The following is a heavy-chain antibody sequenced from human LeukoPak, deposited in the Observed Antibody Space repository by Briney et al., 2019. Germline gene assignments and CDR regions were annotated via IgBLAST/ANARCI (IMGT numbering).Heavy chain of an antibody. Sequence: KPGGSLRLSCAASGFTFSSYAMIWVRQAPGKGREWVSAIRGSGGSTYYADSVKDRFTISRDNSKNTLYLQMNSLRPEDTAVYYCAKQHAVPAATPAFDHWGQGTLVTVSS. CDR1: GFTFSSYA. CDR2: IRGSGGST. J-gene: IGHJ4*02. D-gene: IGHD2-2*01. V-gene: IGHV3-23*01. CDR3: AKQHAVPAATPAFDH.